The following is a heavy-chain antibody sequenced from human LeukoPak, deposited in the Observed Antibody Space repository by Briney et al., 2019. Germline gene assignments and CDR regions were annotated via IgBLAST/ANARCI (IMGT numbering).Heavy chain of an antibody. CDR2: IYYSGST. Sequence: SETLSLTCAVYGGSFSGYYWSWIRQPPGKGLEWIGYIYYSGSTNYNPSLKSRVTISVDTSKNQFSLKLSSVTAADTAVYYCARRVAVAGTLYYYYGMDVWGQGTTVTVSS. J-gene: IGHJ6*02. D-gene: IGHD6-19*01. CDR1: GGSFSGYY. V-gene: IGHV4-59*08. CDR3: ARRVAVAGTLYYYYGMDV.